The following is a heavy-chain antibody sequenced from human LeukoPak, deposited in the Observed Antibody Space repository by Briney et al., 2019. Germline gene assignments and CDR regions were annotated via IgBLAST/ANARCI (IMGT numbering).Heavy chain of an antibody. J-gene: IGHJ5*02. CDR2: INPNSGGT. CDR1: GYTFSGFY. CDR3: ARDTAAAGPFDP. V-gene: IGHV1-2*02. Sequence: ASVKVSCKASGYTFSGFYIHWVRQAPGQGLEWMGWINPNSGGTNYAQKFQGRVTMTRDTSISTAYMELSRLRSDDTAVYYCARDTAAAGPFDPWGQGTLVTVSS. D-gene: IGHD6-13*01.